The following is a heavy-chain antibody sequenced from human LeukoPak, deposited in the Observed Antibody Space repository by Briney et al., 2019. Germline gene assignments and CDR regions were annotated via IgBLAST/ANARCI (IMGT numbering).Heavy chain of an antibody. J-gene: IGHJ4*02. Sequence: PSETLSLTCTVSGGSIGRGNYYWSWIRQPAGTGLEWIGRLYATGNTNYSPSLARRVTISVDTSKNQFSLKLSSVTAADTAVYYCARGGFLYDILTGYYTPAPGDLDYWGQGTLVTVSS. CDR1: GGSIGRGNYY. CDR3: ARGGFLYDILTGYYTPAPGDLDY. CDR2: LYATGNT. V-gene: IGHV4-61*02. D-gene: IGHD3-9*01.